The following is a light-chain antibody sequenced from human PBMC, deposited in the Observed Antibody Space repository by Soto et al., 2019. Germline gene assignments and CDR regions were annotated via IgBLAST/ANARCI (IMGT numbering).Light chain of an antibody. CDR1: QSVNSRY. V-gene: IGKV3-20*01. CDR3: HQYGSSLWT. J-gene: IGKJ1*01. Sequence: EIVLTQSPGTLSLSPGERATLSCRASQSVNSRYLAWYQQKPGQAPRLLIYGASNRATGIPDRFSGSGSGTDFTLTISRLEPEDFAVYYCHQYGSSLWTFGQGTKVEI. CDR2: GAS.